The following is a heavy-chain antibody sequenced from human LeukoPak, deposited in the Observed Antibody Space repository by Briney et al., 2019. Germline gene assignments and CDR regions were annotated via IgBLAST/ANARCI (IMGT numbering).Heavy chain of an antibody. V-gene: IGHV1-18*01. CDR2: TSAHNGVI. CDR1: GYTFTNYG. Sequence: GASVKVSSKASGYTFTNYGITWVRQAPGQGLEWMGWTSAHNGVIKYAQKFQGRVTMTTDTSTTTAYMELRSLRSDDTAVYYCARGDYCSGGSCYSGSFDYWGQGTLVTVSS. D-gene: IGHD2-15*01. J-gene: IGHJ4*02. CDR3: ARGDYCSGGSCYSGSFDY.